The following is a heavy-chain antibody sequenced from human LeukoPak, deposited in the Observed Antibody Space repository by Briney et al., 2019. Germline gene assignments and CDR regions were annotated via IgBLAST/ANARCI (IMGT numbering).Heavy chain of an antibody. Sequence: SEILSLTCAVYGGSFSGYYWSWIRQPPGKGLEWIGEINHSGSTNYNPSLKSRVTISVDTSKNQFSLKLSSVTAADTAVYYCARGLNYWGQGTLVTVSS. J-gene: IGHJ4*02. CDR1: GGSFSGYY. CDR2: INHSGST. V-gene: IGHV4-34*01. CDR3: ARGLNY.